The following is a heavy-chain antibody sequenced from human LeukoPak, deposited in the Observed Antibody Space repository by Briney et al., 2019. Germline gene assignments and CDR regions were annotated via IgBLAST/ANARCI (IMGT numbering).Heavy chain of an antibody. Sequence: GGSLRLSCAASGFTSSSYSMNWVRQAPGKGLEWVSSISSSSSYIYYADSVKGRFTISRDNAKNSLYLQMNSLRAEDTAVYYCARDDNNWNYGLVYYYGMDVWGQGTTVTVSS. CDR1: GFTSSSYS. J-gene: IGHJ6*02. CDR3: ARDDNNWNYGLVYYYGMDV. V-gene: IGHV3-21*01. CDR2: ISSSSSYI. D-gene: IGHD1-7*01.